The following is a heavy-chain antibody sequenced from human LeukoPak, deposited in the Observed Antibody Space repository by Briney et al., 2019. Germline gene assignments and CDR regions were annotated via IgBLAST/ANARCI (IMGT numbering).Heavy chain of an antibody. J-gene: IGHJ4*02. CDR3: ARDPPIKYGSGDTDDY. CDR2: INPNSGGT. V-gene: IGHV1-2*02. CDR1: GYTFTSYA. D-gene: IGHD3-10*01. Sequence: ASVKVSCKASGYTFTSYAMNWVRQAPGQGLEWMGWINPNSGGTNYAQKFQGRVTMTRDTSISTAYMELSRLRSDDTAVYYCARDPPIKYGSGDTDDYWGQGTLVTVSS.